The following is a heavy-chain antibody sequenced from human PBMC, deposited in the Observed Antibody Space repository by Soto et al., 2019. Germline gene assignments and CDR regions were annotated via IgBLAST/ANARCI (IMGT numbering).Heavy chain of an antibody. Sequence: QFQLVQSGAEVKKPGSSVKVSCKASGGTFSSYAISWVRQAPGQGLEWMGGIIPIFGTANYAQKFQGRVTITADDSTSTAYMELSSLRSEDTAVYYCARAPSGRHYYGMDVWGQGTTVTVSS. CDR1: GGTFSSYA. D-gene: IGHD1-26*01. CDR2: IIPIFGTA. CDR3: ARAPSGRHYYGMDV. J-gene: IGHJ6*02. V-gene: IGHV1-69*12.